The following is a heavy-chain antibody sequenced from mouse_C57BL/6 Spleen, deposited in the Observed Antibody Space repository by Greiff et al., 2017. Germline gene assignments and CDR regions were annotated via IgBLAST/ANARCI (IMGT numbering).Heavy chain of an antibody. J-gene: IGHJ4*01. Sequence: VKLMESGPGLVQPSQSLSITCTVSGFSLTSYGVHWVRQSPGKGLEWLGVIWRGGSTDYNAAFMSRLSITKDNSKSQVFFKMNSLQADDTAIYYCAIGPPTVVAKDYAMDYWGQGTSVTVSS. CDR3: AIGPPTVVAKDYAMDY. V-gene: IGHV2-5*01. D-gene: IGHD1-1*01. CDR2: IWRGGST. CDR1: GFSLTSYG.